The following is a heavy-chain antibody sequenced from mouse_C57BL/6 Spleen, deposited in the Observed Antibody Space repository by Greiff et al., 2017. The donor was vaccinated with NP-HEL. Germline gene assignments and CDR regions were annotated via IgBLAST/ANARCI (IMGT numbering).Heavy chain of an antibody. CDR1: GYTFTDYN. V-gene: IGHV1-18*01. Sequence: EVQLQQSGPELVKPGASVKIPCKASGYTFTDYNMDWVKQSHGKSLEWIGDINPNNGGTIYNQKFKGKATLTVDKSSSTAYMGLRSLTSEDTAVYYCARRELGAFAYWGQGTLVTVSA. D-gene: IGHD4-1*01. CDR2: INPNNGGT. CDR3: ARRELGAFAY. J-gene: IGHJ3*01.